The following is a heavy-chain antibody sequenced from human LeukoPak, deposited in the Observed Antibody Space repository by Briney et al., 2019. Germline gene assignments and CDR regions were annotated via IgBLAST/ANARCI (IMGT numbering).Heavy chain of an antibody. CDR1: GFTFDDYA. CDR2: ISWNSGSI. Sequence: GGSLRLSCAASGFTFDDYAMHWVRQAPGKGLEWVSGISWNSGSIGYADSVKGRFTISRDNAKNSLYLQMNSLRAEDTAVYYCARDQAIVATIDYWGQGTLVTVSS. V-gene: IGHV3-9*01. CDR3: ARDQAIVATIDY. J-gene: IGHJ4*02. D-gene: IGHD5-12*01.